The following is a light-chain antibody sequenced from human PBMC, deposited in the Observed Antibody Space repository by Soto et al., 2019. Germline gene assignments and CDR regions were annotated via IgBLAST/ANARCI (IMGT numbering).Light chain of an antibody. CDR2: EAS. V-gene: IGKV1-39*01. CDR3: QHSYITPWK. CDR1: QSIGTN. J-gene: IGKJ1*01. Sequence: DIHMTQSPSSLSASVGDRVTVTCRASQSIGTNLNWYQQKPGKAPKLLIYEASSLQCGVPSRFSGSGSGTDFTLTISSLQPEDFATYYCQHSYITPWKFGQGTKVDIK.